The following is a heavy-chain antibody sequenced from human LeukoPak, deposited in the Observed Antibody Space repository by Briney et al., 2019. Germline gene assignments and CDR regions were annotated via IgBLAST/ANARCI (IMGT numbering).Heavy chain of an antibody. CDR2: IYYSGST. CDR1: GGSISSSSYY. Sequence: SETLSLTCTVSGGSISSSSYYWGWIRQPPGKGLEWIGSIYYSGSTYYNPSLKSRVTISVDTSKNQFSLKLSSVTAADTAVYYCASGVFTVVTHVDYWGQGTLVTVSS. CDR3: ASGVFTVVTHVDY. J-gene: IGHJ4*02. D-gene: IGHD4-23*01. V-gene: IGHV4-39*07.